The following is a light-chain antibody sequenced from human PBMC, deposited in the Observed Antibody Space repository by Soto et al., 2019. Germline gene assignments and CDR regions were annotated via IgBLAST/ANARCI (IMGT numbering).Light chain of an antibody. V-gene: IGKV1-17*01. Sequence: DIQMTQSPSSLSASVGDRVTITCRASQGIRDALGWYQQKPGKAPKRLIYAASSLQSGVPSRFSGSGSETEFTLTISSLQPEDFETYYCLQHNSYPQTFGQGTKVEIK. CDR1: QGIRDA. CDR2: AAS. CDR3: LQHNSYPQT. J-gene: IGKJ1*01.